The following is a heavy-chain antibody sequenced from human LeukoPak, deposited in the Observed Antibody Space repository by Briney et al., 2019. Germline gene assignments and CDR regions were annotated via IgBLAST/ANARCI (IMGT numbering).Heavy chain of an antibody. CDR3: AKDPIRRDYYDSSGFGGPFDY. D-gene: IGHD3-22*01. Sequence: GGSLRLSCAASGFTFSSYAMSWVRQAPGKGLEWVSAISGSGGSTYYADSVKGRFTISRDNSKNTLYLQMNSLRAEDTAVYYCAKDPIRRDYYDSSGFGGPFDYWGQGTLVTVSS. V-gene: IGHV3-23*01. J-gene: IGHJ4*02. CDR1: GFTFSSYA. CDR2: ISGSGGST.